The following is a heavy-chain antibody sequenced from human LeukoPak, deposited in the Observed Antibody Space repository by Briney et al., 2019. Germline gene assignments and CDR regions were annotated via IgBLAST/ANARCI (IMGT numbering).Heavy chain of an antibody. V-gene: IGHV1-2*02. CDR2: INPNSGGT. J-gene: IGHJ4*02. Sequence: GASVTVSCKASGYTFTGYYMHWVRQAPGQGLEWMGWINPNSGGTNYAQKFQGRVTMTRDTSISTAYMELSRLRSDDTAVYYCARGRRYFDWLSKYFDYWGQGTLVTVSS. CDR1: GYTFTGYY. CDR3: ARGRRYFDWLSKYFDY. D-gene: IGHD3-9*01.